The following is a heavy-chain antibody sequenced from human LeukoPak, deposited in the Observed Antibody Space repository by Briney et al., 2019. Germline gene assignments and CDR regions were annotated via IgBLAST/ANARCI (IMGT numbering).Heavy chain of an antibody. Sequence: GESLKISCKGSGYSFTSYWIGWVRQMPGKGLEWMGIIYPGDSDTRYSPSFQGQVTISADKSISTAYLQWSSLKASDTAMYYRAGRQITVTTRGYGFDIWGQGTMVTVSS. D-gene: IGHD4-17*01. J-gene: IGHJ3*02. V-gene: IGHV5-51*01. CDR1: GYSFTSYW. CDR3: AGRQITVTTRGYGFDI. CDR2: IYPGDSDT.